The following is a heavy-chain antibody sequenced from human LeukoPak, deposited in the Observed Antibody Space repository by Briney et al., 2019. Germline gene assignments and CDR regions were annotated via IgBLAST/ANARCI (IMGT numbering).Heavy chain of an antibody. J-gene: IGHJ4*02. CDR3: AWDLVRGYSYGVFDY. CDR2: IYHSGSN. Sequence: SETLSLTCAVSGYSISSGYYWGWVRQPPGKGLEWIGSIYHSGSNYYNPSLKSRVTISVDTSKNQFSLKLSSVTAADTAVYYCAWDLVRGYSYGVFDYWGQGTLVTVSS. D-gene: IGHD5-18*01. V-gene: IGHV4-38-2*01. CDR1: GYSISSGYY.